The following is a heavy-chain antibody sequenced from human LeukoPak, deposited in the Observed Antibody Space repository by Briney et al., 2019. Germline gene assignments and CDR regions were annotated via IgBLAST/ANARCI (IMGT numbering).Heavy chain of an antibody. CDR1: GLTSSSYS. CDR3: ARDGSSSGWYDY. D-gene: IGHD6-19*01. CDR2: ISSSSSYI. J-gene: IGHJ4*02. V-gene: IGHV3-21*01. Sequence: GGSLTLSFPASGLTSSSYSMNWVPQAPGKGLGWVSSISSSSSYIYYADSVKGRFTISRDNAKNSLYLQMNSLRAEDTAVYYCARDGSSSGWYDYWGQGTLVTVSS.